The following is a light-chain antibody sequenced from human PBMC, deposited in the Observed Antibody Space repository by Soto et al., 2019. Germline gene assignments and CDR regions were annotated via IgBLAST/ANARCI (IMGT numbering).Light chain of an antibody. Sequence: EIVMTQSPLTLPVTPGEPSSISCRSSQSLLYNNSYNYLDWYVQKPGQSPQLLIYLGSNRASGVPDRFSGSGSGTDFTLKISRVEAEDVGVYYCMQALQTAWTFGQGTKVDIK. CDR1: QSLLYNNSYNY. J-gene: IGKJ1*01. V-gene: IGKV2-28*01. CDR2: LGS. CDR3: MQALQTAWT.